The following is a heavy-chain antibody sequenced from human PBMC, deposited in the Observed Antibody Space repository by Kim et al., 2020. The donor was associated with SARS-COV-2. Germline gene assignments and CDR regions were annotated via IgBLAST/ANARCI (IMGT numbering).Heavy chain of an antibody. Sequence: STNYKPALKRRVPISVETSKNQFSLKLRSVTAADTAVYYCAAVLRDAFEIWGQGTMVTVSS. V-gene: IGHV4-34*01. CDR2: ST. J-gene: IGHJ3*02. CDR3: AAVLRDAFEI. D-gene: IGHD3-3*01.